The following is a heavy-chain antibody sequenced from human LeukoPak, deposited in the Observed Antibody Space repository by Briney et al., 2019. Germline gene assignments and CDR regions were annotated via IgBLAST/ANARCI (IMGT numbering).Heavy chain of an antibody. D-gene: IGHD2-15*01. Sequence: GGPLRLSCAASGFTFSSYWMSWVRQAPGKGLEWVSYISSSGSTIYYADSVKGRFTISRDNAKNSLYLQMNSLRAEDTAVYYCARDLTPTEYWGQGTLVTVSS. CDR2: ISSSGSTI. V-gene: IGHV3-48*04. CDR3: ARDLTPTEY. CDR1: GFTFSSYW. J-gene: IGHJ4*02.